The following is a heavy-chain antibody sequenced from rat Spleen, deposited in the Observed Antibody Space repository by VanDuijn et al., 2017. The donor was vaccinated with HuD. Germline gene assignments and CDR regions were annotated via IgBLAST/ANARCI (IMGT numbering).Heavy chain of an antibody. CDR2: ISYDGSST. D-gene: IGHD1-5*01. CDR1: GFTFSDYY. Sequence: EVQLVESDGGLVQPGRSLKLSCAASGFTFSDYYMAWVRQAPTKGLEWVATISYDGSSTYYPDSVKGRFTISRDNAKSTLYLQMNSLRSEDTATYYCTTERYPPFAYWGQGTLVTVSS. CDR3: TTERYPPFAY. J-gene: IGHJ3*01. V-gene: IGHV5-20*01.